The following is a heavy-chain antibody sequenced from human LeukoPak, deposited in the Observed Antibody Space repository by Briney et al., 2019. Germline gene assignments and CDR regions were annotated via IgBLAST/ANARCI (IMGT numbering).Heavy chain of an antibody. CDR3: ARDEYCSSTSCYRNYYYYYGMDV. CDR1: GYTFTSYG. J-gene: IGHJ6*02. D-gene: IGHD2-2*02. CDR2: ISAYNGNT. V-gene: IGHV1-18*01. Sequence: GASVKVSCKASGYTFTSYGISRVRQAPGQGLEWMGWISAYNGNTNYAQKLQGRVTMTTDTSTSTAYMELRSLRSDDTAVYYCARDEYCSSTSCYRNYYYYYGMDVWGQGTTVTVSS.